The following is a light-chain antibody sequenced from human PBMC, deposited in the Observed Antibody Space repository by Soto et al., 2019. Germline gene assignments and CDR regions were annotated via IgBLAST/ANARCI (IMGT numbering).Light chain of an antibody. Sequence: EVVLTQSPGTLSLSPGEGATLSCRASQSVSSAYLAWYQQKPGQAPRLLIYATSSRSTGIRDRFSGSGSWTDLTLTITRLEPEDFAVYYCKQYGPAPMYTFGQGTKLEIK. V-gene: IGKV3-20*01. CDR3: KQYGPAPMYT. CDR2: ATS. J-gene: IGKJ2*01. CDR1: QSVSSAY.